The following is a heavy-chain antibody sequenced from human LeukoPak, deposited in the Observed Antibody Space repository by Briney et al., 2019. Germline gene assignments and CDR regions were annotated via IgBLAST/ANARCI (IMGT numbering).Heavy chain of an antibody. CDR3: ARQSPPTVTTFFYYYYYGMDV. CDR2: IYYSGST. Sequence: PSETLSLTCTVSGGSISSSSYYWGWIRQPPGKGLEWIGSIYYSGSTYYNPSLKSRVTISVDTSKNQFSLKLSSVTAADTAVYYCARQSPPTVTTFFYYYYYGMDVWGQGTTVTVSS. D-gene: IGHD4-17*01. V-gene: IGHV4-39*01. CDR1: GGSISSSSYY. J-gene: IGHJ6*02.